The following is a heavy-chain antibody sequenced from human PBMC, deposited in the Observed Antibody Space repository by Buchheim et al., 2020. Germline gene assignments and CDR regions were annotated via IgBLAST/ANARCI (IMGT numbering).Heavy chain of an antibody. CDR2: IKSKSDGGTT. V-gene: IGHV3-15*07. CDR1: GFTFSNAW. CDR3: TTDVVMTMAWGAVHY. J-gene: IGHJ4*02. Sequence: EVQLVESGGGLVKPGGSLRLSCAASGFTFSNAWMNWVRQAPGKGLEWVGRIKSKSDGGTTDYAAPVNGRFTISRDDSKNTLYLQINSLKTEDTAMYYCTTDVVMTMAWGAVHYWGQGTL. D-gene: IGHD3-10*01.